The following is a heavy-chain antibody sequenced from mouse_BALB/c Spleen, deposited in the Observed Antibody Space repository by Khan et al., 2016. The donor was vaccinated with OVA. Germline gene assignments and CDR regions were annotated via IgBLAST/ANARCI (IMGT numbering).Heavy chain of an antibody. CDR1: GYSITSDYV. D-gene: IGHD2-3*01. CDR2: INYSGSA. J-gene: IGHJ4*01. V-gene: IGHV3-2*02. CDR3: ARDGSRYNYAMDH. Sequence: EVQLQESGPGLVKPSQSLSLTCTVTGYSITSDYVWNLLRQPPGNKLEWMGYINYSGSANYNPTLKSRISITRDTSKNQFFLQLKSVTTEYTATYYCARDGSRYNYAMDHWGQGTSVTVSS.